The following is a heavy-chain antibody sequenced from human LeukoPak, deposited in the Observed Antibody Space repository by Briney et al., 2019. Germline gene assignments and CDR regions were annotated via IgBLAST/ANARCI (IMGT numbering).Heavy chain of an antibody. CDR1: GFSLTITGVD. V-gene: IGHV2-5*02. CDR2: IYWDDDK. J-gene: IGHJ5*02. CDR3: AHISDSWFDP. D-gene: IGHD3-22*01. Sequence: SGPALVNPTQTLTLTCAFSGFSLTITGVDVGWIRQPPGKALEWLALIYWDDDKHYSPSLKSRLTITKDTSKSQVVLTMTNMDPVDTATYYCAHISDSWFDPWGQGTLVTVSS.